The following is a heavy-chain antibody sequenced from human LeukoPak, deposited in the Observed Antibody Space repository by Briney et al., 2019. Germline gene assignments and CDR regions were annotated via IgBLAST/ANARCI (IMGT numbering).Heavy chain of an antibody. V-gene: IGHV4-38-2*01. CDR1: GYSIYRGYY. Sequence: SETLSLTCSVSGYSIYRGYYWGWIRQSPGKALEWIGSSYHSGNTYYNPPLKSRVTIPVDTSKNQFSLKLSSVTAADTAVYYCVGYCSSTWCYDRDALDVWGQGTMVTVSS. CDR2: SYHSGNT. J-gene: IGHJ3*01. CDR3: VGYCSSTWCYDRDALDV. D-gene: IGHD2-2*01.